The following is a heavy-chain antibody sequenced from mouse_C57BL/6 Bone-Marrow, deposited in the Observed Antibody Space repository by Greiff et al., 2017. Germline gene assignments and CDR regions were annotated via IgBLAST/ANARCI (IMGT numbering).Heavy chain of an antibody. V-gene: IGHV1-81*01. CDR1: GYTFTSYG. D-gene: IGHD1-1*01. Sequence: VQLQQSGAELARPGASVKLSCKASGYTFTSYGISWVKQRTGQGLEWIGEIYPRSGNTYYNEKFKGKATLTADKSSSTAYMALRSLTSEESAVYFCARRSHYYGSSPDVWGTGTTVTVSS. CDR2: IYPRSGNT. CDR3: ARRSHYYGSSPDV. J-gene: IGHJ1*03.